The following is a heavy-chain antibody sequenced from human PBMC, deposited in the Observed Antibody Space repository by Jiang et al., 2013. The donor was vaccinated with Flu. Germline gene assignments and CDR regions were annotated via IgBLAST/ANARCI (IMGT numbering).Heavy chain of an antibody. CDR2: INPNSGGT. V-gene: IGHV1-2*02. Sequence: GAEVKKPGASVKVSCKASGYTFTGYYMHWVRQAPGQGLEWMGWINPNSGGTNYAQKFQGRVTMTRDTSISTAYMELSRLRSDDTAVYYCARCRARLVVTNWFDPWGQGTLVTVSS. J-gene: IGHJ5*02. CDR1: GYTFTGYY. D-gene: IGHD4-23*01. CDR3: ARCRARLVVTNWFDP.